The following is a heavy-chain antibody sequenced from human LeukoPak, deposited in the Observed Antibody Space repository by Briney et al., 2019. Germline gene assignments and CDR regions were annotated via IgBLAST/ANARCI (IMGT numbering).Heavy chain of an antibody. CDR1: GFTFSSYG. CDR2: IWYDGSNK. Sequence: GGSLRLSCAASGFTFSSYGMHWVRQAPGKGLEWVAVIWYDGSNKYYADSVKGGFTISRDNSKNTLYLQMNSLRAEDTAVYYCATPSWDCSSTSCYFDYWGQGTLVTVSS. D-gene: IGHD2-2*01. V-gene: IGHV3-33*01. J-gene: IGHJ4*02. CDR3: ATPSWDCSSTSCYFDY.